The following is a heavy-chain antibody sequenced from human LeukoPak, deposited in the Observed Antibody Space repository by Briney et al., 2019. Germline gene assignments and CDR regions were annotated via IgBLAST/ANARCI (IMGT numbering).Heavy chain of an antibody. CDR1: GGSISSYD. D-gene: IGHD3-22*01. Sequence: SETLSLTCTVSGGSISSYDWSWIRQPAGKGLEWIGRIYTSGSTNYNPSLKSRVTMSVDTSKNQFSLKLSSVTAADTAVYYCARDQRGGYYYDSSGYYDYWGQGTLVTVSS. J-gene: IGHJ4*02. V-gene: IGHV4-4*07. CDR2: IYTSGST. CDR3: ARDQRGGYYYDSSGYYDY.